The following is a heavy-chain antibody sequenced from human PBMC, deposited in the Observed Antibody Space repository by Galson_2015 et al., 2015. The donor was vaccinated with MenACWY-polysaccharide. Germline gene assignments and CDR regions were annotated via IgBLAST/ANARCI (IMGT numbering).Heavy chain of an antibody. V-gene: IGHV3-53*01. CDR3: ASNGDQGY. CDR1: GFSFRSYW. CDR2: IYSGGST. D-gene: IGHD4-17*01. J-gene: IGHJ4*02. Sequence: SLRLSCAASGFSFRSYWMSWVRQTPEKGLEWVSLIYSGGSTHYADSVKGRFTISRDGSKNTLYLQMNSLRAEDTAWYYCASNGDQGYWGQGTLVTVSS.